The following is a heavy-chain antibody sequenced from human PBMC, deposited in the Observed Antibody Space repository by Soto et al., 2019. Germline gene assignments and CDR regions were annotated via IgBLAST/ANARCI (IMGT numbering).Heavy chain of an antibody. CDR3: AKRLPAAPFDD. V-gene: IGHV3-23*01. CDR2: ISASGVTS. Sequence: EVYLLESGGGLVQPGGSLRLSCAASGFTFNSYDIHWVRQAPGKGLEWVSGISASGVTSNYADSVKGRFTISRDNSKNTLYLQMNSLRDGDTAVYYCAKRLPAAPFDDWGPGILVTVSS. J-gene: IGHJ4*02. CDR1: GFTFNSYD. D-gene: IGHD2-2*01.